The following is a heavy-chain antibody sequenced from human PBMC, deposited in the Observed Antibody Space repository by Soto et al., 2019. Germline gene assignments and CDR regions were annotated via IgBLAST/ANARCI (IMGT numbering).Heavy chain of an antibody. Sequence: SLSVLFSASGFAFNSDYLSWVRQAPGKGLEWVSVIFGGGTTYYSDSVKGRFTIYRDNSKNTVFLQMNSLRAGDTAVYYCVSTSSNWGQGIRAPVSS. CDR2: IFGGGTT. V-gene: IGHV3-53*01. J-gene: IGHJ4*02. CDR1: GFAFNSDY. CDR3: VSTSSN. D-gene: IGHD2-2*01.